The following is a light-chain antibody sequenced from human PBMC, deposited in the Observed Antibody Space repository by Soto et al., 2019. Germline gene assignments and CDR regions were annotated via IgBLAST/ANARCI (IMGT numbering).Light chain of an antibody. J-gene: IGKJ4*01. V-gene: IGKV3-20*01. CDR2: DAS. CDR1: QTVRNNY. CDR3: QQFSSYPLT. Sequence: EVVWTQSPGSLSLSPGGRATLSCRSSQTVRNNYLAWYQQKPGQAPRLLIYDASSRATGIPDRFSGGGSGTDFTLTTSRLEPEDFAVYYCQQFSSYPLTFGGGTKVDI.